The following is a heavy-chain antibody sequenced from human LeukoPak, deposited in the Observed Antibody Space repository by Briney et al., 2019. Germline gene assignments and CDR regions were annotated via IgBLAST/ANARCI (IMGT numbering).Heavy chain of an antibody. J-gene: IGHJ4*02. Sequence: GGSLRLSCAASGFTFDNSWIHWVRQGPGRGLVWVSRISPDGITTNYADSVKGRFTISRDNAMNTLYLQMNSLRAEDTAVYYCATAGNYRFDNWGQGTLVTVSS. D-gene: IGHD1-7*01. V-gene: IGHV3-74*01. CDR1: GFTFDNSW. CDR3: ATAGNYRFDN. CDR2: ISPDGITT.